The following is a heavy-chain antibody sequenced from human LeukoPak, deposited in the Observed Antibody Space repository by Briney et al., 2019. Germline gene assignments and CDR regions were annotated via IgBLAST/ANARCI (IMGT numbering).Heavy chain of an antibody. CDR3: ARRRYDYLWGSSRFRYYYYMDV. J-gene: IGHJ6*03. CDR2: IYYDGYP. CDR1: GASLSSYF. D-gene: IGHD3-16*02. Sequence: SETLSLTCNVSGASLSSYFWSWIRQPPGKGLEWIGYIYYDGYPNYSPSLRSRITISVEKSKSQFSLNLRSVTAADTAVYYCARRRYDYLWGSSRFRYYYYMDVWGKGTTVTISS. V-gene: IGHV4-59*01.